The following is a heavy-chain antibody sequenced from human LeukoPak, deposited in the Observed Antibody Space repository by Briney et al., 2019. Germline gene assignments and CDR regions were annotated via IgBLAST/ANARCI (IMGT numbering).Heavy chain of an antibody. CDR1: GFAFDEHG. CDR3: AKDIEAGRAVEIDY. J-gene: IGHJ4*02. V-gene: IGHV3-9*01. CDR2: ISWNSGGI. D-gene: IGHD6-19*01. Sequence: GGSLRLACSASGFAFDEHGMSWVRQVPGTGLEWVSGISWNSGGIGYAGSVKGRFTISRDNAKSSLYLQMNSLRAEDTALYYCAKDIEAGRAVEIDYWGQGTLVTVSS.